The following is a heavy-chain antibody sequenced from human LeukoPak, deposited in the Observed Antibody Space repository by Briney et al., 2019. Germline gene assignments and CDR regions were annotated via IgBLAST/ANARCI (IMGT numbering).Heavy chain of an antibody. V-gene: IGHV3-23*01. Sequence: GGSLRLSCVASGFTFSNYAMAWVRQAPGKGRDWHLSINGGGSDTYNADSVKGRFTISRDNSRNTLFLQMNSLRADDTAVYYCAKGSSSGWPYYFDQWGQGALVTVSS. J-gene: IGHJ4*02. CDR2: INGGGSDT. CDR3: AKGSSSGWPYYFDQ. CDR1: GFTFSNYA. D-gene: IGHD6-19*01.